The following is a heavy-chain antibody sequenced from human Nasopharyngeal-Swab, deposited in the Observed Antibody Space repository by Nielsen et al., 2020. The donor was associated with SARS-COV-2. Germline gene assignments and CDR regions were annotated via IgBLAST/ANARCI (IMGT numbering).Heavy chain of an antibody. Sequence: GESLKISCAASGSGFSYYEMNWVRQTPGKGLEWVSSISASSSYIWYADSVKGRFTISRDNAENSLYLQMNNLRADDTAVYYCARTAAFFGGDCYSEFFQHWGQGTLVTVSS. D-gene: IGHD2-21*02. CDR3: ARTAAFFGGDCYSEFFQH. V-gene: IGHV3-21*01. J-gene: IGHJ1*01. CDR2: ISASSSYI. CDR1: GSGFSYYE.